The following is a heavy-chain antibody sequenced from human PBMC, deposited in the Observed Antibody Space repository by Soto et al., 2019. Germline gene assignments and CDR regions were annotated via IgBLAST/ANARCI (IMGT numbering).Heavy chain of an antibody. Sequence: SGGSLRLSCVTSGFNFSNYDMNWVRQAPGRGMEWIAFITATGFTTFYADSVRPRFTISRDNAQESVFLQMDSLTVEDTGIYYCAGGGVYWGRGTPVTVSS. J-gene: IGHJ4*02. CDR1: GFNFSNYD. V-gene: IGHV3-48*03. CDR2: ITATGFTT. CDR3: AGGGVY. D-gene: IGHD2-8*01.